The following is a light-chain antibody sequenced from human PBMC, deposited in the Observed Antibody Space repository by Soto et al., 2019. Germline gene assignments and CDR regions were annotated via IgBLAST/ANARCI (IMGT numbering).Light chain of an antibody. J-gene: IGLJ2*01. V-gene: IGLV2-14*02. CDR2: EVS. CDR3: CSYTINNTVL. Sequence: QSALTQPASVSGSRGQSITISCTGTSSNVGSYNFVSWYRQYPGKAPELIIYEVSQRPSTFFNRFSGSKSGNTASLTISGLQSDDEADYYCCSYTINNTVLFGGGTKVTVL. CDR1: SSNVGSYNF.